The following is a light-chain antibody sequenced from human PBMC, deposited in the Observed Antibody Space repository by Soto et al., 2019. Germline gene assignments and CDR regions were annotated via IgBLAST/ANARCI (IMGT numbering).Light chain of an antibody. J-gene: IGKJ3*01. CDR2: AAS. Sequence: DIQMTQSPSSLSASVGDRVTITCRTSQSICSYLNWYQQKPGKAPKLLIYAASSLQSGVPSRFSGSGSGTDFTLTIISLQPEDFATYYCQQSDSTPISFGPGTKVYIK. CDR1: QSICSY. CDR3: QQSDSTPIS. V-gene: IGKV1-39*01.